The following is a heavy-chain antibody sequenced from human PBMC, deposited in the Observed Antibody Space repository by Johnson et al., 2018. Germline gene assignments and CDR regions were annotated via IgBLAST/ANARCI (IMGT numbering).Heavy chain of an antibody. J-gene: IGHJ6*03. CDR2: IYYSGST. V-gene: IGHV4-39*07. CDR1: GGSISSSSYY. D-gene: IGHD3-3*01. CDR3: ARQFWSGPPPLYYYYYMDI. Sequence: QVQLQESGPGLVKPSETLSLTCTVSGGSISSSSYYWGWIRQPPGKGLEWIGSIYYSGSTYYNPSLKGPVTISVDTSKNQYSLKLSSVTAADTAVYYCARQFWSGPPPLYYYYYMDIWGKGTTVTVSS.